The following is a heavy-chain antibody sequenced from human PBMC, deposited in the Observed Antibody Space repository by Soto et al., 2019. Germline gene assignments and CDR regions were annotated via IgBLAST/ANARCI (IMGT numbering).Heavy chain of an antibody. D-gene: IGHD2-2*01. CDR1: GYTFTGYY. V-gene: IGHV1-2*02. Sequence: ASVKVSCKASGYTFTGYYMHWVRQAPGQGHEWMGWINPNSGGTNYAQKFQGRVTMTRDTSISTAYMELSRLRSDDTAVYYCARDGGGCSSTSCRYYYYYYGMDVWGQGTTVTVSS. CDR3: ARDGGGCSSTSCRYYYYYYGMDV. CDR2: INPNSGGT. J-gene: IGHJ6*02.